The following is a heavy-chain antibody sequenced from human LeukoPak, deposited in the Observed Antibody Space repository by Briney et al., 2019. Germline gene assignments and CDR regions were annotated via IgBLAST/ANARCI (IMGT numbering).Heavy chain of an antibody. CDR2: IRQDGSQK. Sequence: PGGSLRLSCAASGFTFSSYWMSWVRQAPGKGLEWVATIRQDGSQKYYVDSVKGRFTISRDNAKNSLYLQMNSLRAEDTAVYYCARSPPHNYYDSSGYYFDYWGQGTLVTVSS. J-gene: IGHJ4*02. CDR1: GFTFSSYW. V-gene: IGHV3-7*01. CDR3: ARSPPHNYYDSSGYYFDY. D-gene: IGHD3-22*01.